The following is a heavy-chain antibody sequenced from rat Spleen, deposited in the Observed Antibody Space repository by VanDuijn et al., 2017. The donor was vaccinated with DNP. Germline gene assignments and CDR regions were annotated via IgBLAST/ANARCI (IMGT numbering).Heavy chain of an antibody. V-gene: IGHV3-1*01. CDR2: ISQSGRA. CDR3: ARWRDSYGHDYFDS. J-gene: IGHJ2*01. CDR1: DYSITGNY. Sequence: EVQLQESGPGRVKPSQSLSLTCSVTDYSITGNYWGWIRKFPGNKMEWIGHISQSGRASYNPSLKSRISITRDTSKNQFFLHLNSVNTEDTATYYCARWRDSYGHDYFDSWGQGVMVTVSS. D-gene: IGHD1-12*01.